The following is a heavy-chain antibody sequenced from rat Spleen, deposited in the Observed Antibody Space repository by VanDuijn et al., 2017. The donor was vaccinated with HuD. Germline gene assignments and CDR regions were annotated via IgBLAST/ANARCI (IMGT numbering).Heavy chain of an antibody. Sequence: EVQLAGSGGGLVQPGRSMKLSCAASGFTFSNYGMAWVRQAPKKGLEWVAYISYDGSSTYYRDPVKGRFTISRDNAKSTLYLQMDSLRSEDTARYFCTTALYVMDAWGQGASVTVSS. CDR1: GFTFSNYG. J-gene: IGHJ4*01. CDR3: TTALYVMDA. CDR2: ISYDGSST. V-gene: IGHV5-29*01.